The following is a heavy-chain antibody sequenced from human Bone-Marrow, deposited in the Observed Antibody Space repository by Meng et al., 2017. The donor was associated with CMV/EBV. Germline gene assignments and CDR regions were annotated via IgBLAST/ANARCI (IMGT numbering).Heavy chain of an antibody. CDR2: IRYDGSNK. V-gene: IGHV3-30*02. CDR3: ARSPEQQPGQDF. Sequence: GGSLRLSCAASGFTFSSYWMSWVRQAPGKGLEWVAFIRYDGSNKYYADSVKGRFTISRDNAKNTVYLQMNSLRAEDTAVYYCARSPEQQPGQDFWGQGTLVTVSS. CDR1: GFTFSSYW. J-gene: IGHJ4*02. D-gene: IGHD6-13*01.